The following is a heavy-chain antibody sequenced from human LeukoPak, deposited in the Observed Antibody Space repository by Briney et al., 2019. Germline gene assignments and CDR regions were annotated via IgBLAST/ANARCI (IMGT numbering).Heavy chain of an antibody. V-gene: IGHV1-8*02. CDR2: MNPNSGNT. D-gene: IGHD3-10*01. J-gene: IGHJ4*02. Sequence: ASVKVSCKASGGTFSSYAISWVRQAPGQGLEWMGWMNPNSGNTGYAQKFQGRVTMTRNTSISTAYMELSSLRSEDTAVYYCASCPSLYYYGSGSCPFDYWGQGTLVTVSS. CDR1: GGTFSSYA. CDR3: ASCPSLYYYGSGSCPFDY.